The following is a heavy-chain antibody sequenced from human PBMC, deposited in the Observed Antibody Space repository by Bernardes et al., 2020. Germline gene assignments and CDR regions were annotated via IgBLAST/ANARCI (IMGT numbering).Heavy chain of an antibody. V-gene: IGHV3-23*01. J-gene: IGHJ5*02. CDR2: ISGSGGST. Sequence: GGSLRLSCAASGFTFSSYAMSWVRQAPGKGLEWVSAISGSGGSTYYADSVKGRFTISRDNSKNTLYLQMNSLRAEDTAVYYCAKAGGITIFGVVIKDPWGQGTLVTVSS. CDR3: AKAGGITIFGVVIKDP. CDR1: GFTFSSYA. D-gene: IGHD3-3*01.